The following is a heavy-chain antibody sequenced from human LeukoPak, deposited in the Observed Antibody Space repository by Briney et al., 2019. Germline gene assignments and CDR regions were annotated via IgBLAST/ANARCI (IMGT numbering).Heavy chain of an antibody. Sequence: GGSLRLSCAASGFSFGTYGMRWVRQVPGKGLEWVSGINWKGASTVYADSVQGRFTISRDNAKNSLYLQMNSLRAEDTALYYCARGRSGWYYFEDWGQGTLVTVSS. D-gene: IGHD6-19*01. J-gene: IGHJ4*02. V-gene: IGHV3-20*04. CDR2: INWKGAST. CDR3: ARGRSGWYYFED. CDR1: GFSFGTYG.